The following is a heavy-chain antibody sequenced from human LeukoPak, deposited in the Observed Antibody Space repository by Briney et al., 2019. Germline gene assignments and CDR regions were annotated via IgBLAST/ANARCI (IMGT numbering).Heavy chain of an antibody. CDR2: ISGSGGST. CDR1: GFTFSSYA. V-gene: IGHV3-23*01. CDR3: AKDSSSWHGPWFDP. D-gene: IGHD6-13*01. Sequence: GGSLRLSCAASGFTFSSYAMSWVRQAPGKGLEWVSAISGSGGSTYYAGSVKGRFTISRDNSKNTLYLQMNSLRAEDTAVYYCAKDSSSWHGPWFDPWGQGTLVTVSS. J-gene: IGHJ5*02.